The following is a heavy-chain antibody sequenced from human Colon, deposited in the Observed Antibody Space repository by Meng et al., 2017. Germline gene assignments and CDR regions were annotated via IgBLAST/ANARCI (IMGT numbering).Heavy chain of an antibody. CDR2: IYQSGRT. Sequence: QGLLQESGPGLVKPSGTLSLTCTCSGGSISSNNWWSWVRQSPGRGLEWIGEIYQSGRTNYSPSLKSRVTISLDKSKNQFSLKVSYMTAADTAVYFCARVPTTVDPFESWGQGTLVTVSS. J-gene: IGHJ4*02. CDR3: ARVPTTVDPFES. V-gene: IGHV4-4*02. D-gene: IGHD4-23*01. CDR1: GGSISSNNW.